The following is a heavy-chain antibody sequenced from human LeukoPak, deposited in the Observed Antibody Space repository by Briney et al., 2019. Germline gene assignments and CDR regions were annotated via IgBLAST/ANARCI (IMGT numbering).Heavy chain of an antibody. V-gene: IGHV4-59*08. CDR1: GGSISSYY. CDR3: ARRSLYYYGTDV. Sequence: PSETLSLTCTVSGGSISSYYWSWIRQPPGKGLEWIGYIYYSGSTNYNPSLKSRVTISVDTSKNQFSLKLSSVTAADTAVYYCARRSLYYYGTDVWGQGTTVTVSS. D-gene: IGHD2-15*01. J-gene: IGHJ6*02. CDR2: IYYSGST.